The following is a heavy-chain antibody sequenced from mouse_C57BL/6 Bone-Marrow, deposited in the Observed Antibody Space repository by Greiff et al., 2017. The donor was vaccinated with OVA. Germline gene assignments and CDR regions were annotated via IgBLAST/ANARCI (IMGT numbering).Heavy chain of an antibody. V-gene: IGHV3-6*01. CDR1: GYSITSGYY. J-gene: IGHJ4*01. Sequence: ESGPGLVKPSQSLSLTCSVTGYSITSGYYWNWIRQFPGNKLEWMGYISYDGSNNYNPSLKNRISITRDTSKNQFFLKLNSVTTEDTATYYCARADYDYDGTYYAMDYWGQGTSVTVSS. CDR2: ISYDGSN. D-gene: IGHD2-4*01. CDR3: ARADYDYDGTYYAMDY.